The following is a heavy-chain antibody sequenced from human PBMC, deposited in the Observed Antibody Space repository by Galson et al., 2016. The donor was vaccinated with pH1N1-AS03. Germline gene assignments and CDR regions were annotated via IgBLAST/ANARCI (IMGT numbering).Heavy chain of an antibody. CDR3: ARGRGSSNLDPVGY. D-gene: IGHD3-10*01. J-gene: IGHJ4*02. CDR2: IHSSGST. CDR1: GGSLTNYY. V-gene: IGHV4-4*07. Sequence: ETLSLTCTVSGGSLTNYYWGWIRQPAGRGLESIGRIHSSGSTDYNPSLRTRVTMSKDSSKNQISLNLTSVSASDTAIYYCARGRGSSNLDPVGYWGQGILVTVSS.